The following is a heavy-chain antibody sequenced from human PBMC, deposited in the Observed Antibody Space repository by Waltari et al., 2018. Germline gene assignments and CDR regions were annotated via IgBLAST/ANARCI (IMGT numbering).Heavy chain of an antibody. CDR1: GGSISSYY. D-gene: IGHD2-2*01. CDR3: ARSPRIPATGYYMDV. J-gene: IGHJ6*03. Sequence: QVQLQESGPGLVKPSETLSLTCTVSGGSISSYYWSWIRQPAGKGLEWIGRIYTSGSTNANPALKSRVPRSVDTSKNQFSLKLSSVTAADTAVYYCARSPRIPATGYYMDVWGKGTTVTISS. V-gene: IGHV4-4*07. CDR2: IYTSGST.